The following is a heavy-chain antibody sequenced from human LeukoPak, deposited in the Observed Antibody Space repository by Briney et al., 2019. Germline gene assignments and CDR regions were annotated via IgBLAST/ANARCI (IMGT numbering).Heavy chain of an antibody. CDR2: ISYDGSEK. CDR3: AKDRGGTMVRGVYYYYGMDD. Sequence: GGSLRLSCAASGFAFRTYGMHWVRQAPGKGLEWVAVISYDGSEKHNADSVKGRFTISRDNSKNMLYLEMNSLRTEDTAVYYCAKDRGGTMVRGVYYYYGMDDWGQGTMVTVSS. J-gene: IGHJ6*02. V-gene: IGHV3-30*18. D-gene: IGHD3-10*01. CDR1: GFAFRTYG.